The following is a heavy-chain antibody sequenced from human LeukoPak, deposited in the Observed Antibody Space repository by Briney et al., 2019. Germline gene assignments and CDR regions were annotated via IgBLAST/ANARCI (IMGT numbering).Heavy chain of an antibody. J-gene: IGHJ4*02. D-gene: IGHD6-13*01. V-gene: IGHV3-21*01. Sequence: GGSLRLSCAASGFTFSSYNMNWVRQAPGKGLEWVSSISSSSSYIYYADSVKGRFTISRDNAKNSLYLQMNSLRAEDTAVYYCARGPYIAAAGTEGGWGQGTLVTVSS. CDR2: ISSSSSYI. CDR1: GFTFSSYN. CDR3: ARGPYIAAAGTEGG.